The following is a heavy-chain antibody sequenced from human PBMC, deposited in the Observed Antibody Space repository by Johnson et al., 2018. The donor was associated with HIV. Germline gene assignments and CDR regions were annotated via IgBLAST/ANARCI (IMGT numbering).Heavy chain of an antibody. D-gene: IGHD1-26*01. CDR3: ARDGKVGATPRRAFDI. Sequence: VQLVESGGGLVQSGGSLRLSCAASGFTFSSYWMHWVRQGPGKGLVWVAVISYDGSNKYYADSVKGRFTISRDNSKNTLYLQMNSLRAEDTAVYYCARDGKVGATPRRAFDIWGQGTMVTVSS. V-gene: IGHV3-30-3*01. CDR1: GFTFSSYW. CDR2: ISYDGSNK. J-gene: IGHJ3*02.